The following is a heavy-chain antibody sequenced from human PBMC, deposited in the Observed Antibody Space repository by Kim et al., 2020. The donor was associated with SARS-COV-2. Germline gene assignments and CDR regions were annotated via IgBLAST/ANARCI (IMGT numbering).Heavy chain of an antibody. CDR3: AREGSGSYNWFDP. Sequence: RYSQNFQGRVTITRDTSATTAYMELSSLTSKDTAVYYCAREGSGSYNWFDPWGQGTLVTVSS. J-gene: IGHJ5*02. D-gene: IGHD3-10*01. V-gene: IGHV1-3*01.